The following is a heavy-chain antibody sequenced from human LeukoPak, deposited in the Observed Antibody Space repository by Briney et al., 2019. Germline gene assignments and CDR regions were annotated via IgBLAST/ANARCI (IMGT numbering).Heavy chain of an antibody. J-gene: IGHJ4*02. V-gene: IGHV3-23*01. CDR3: ARDSGRGGGILTGAHFDY. CDR1: GFTFSSYA. Sequence: PGGSLRLSCAASGFTFSSYAMSWVRQAPGKGLEWVSAISGSGGSTYYADSVKGRFTISRDNAKNSLYLQMNSLRAEDTAVYYCARDSGRGGGILTGAHFDYWGQGTLVTVSS. CDR2: ISGSGGST. D-gene: IGHD3-9*01.